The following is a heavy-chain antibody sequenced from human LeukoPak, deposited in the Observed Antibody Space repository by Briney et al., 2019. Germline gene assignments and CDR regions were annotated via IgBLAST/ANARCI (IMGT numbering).Heavy chain of an antibody. V-gene: IGHV4-34*01. CDR1: GGSFSGYY. D-gene: IGHD3-3*01. Sequence: SETLSLTCAVYGGSFSGYYWSWIRQPPGKGLEWIGEINHSGSTNYNPSLKSRVTISVDTSKNQFSLKLSSVTAADTAVYYCARQRRFDFWSGYQYNWFDPWGQGTLVTVSS. CDR2: INHSGST. J-gene: IGHJ5*02. CDR3: ARQRRFDFWSGYQYNWFDP.